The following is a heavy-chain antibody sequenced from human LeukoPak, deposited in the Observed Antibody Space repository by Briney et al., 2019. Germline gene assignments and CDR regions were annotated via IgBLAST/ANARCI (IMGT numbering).Heavy chain of an antibody. CDR3: ARATYQHDFDY. Sequence: SETLSLTCTVSGGSISSYYWSWIRQPPGKGLEWIGYIYYSGSTNYNPSLKSRVTISVDTSKNQFSLKLSSVTAADTAVYHCARATYQHDFDYWGQGTLVTVSS. J-gene: IGHJ4*02. CDR2: IYYSGST. V-gene: IGHV4-59*01. CDR1: GGSISSYY. D-gene: IGHD2-2*01.